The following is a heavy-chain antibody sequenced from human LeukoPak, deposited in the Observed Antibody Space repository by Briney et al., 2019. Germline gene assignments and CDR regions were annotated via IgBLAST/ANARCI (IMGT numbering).Heavy chain of an antibody. Sequence: ASVKVSCKTSGFTFTSSAMRWVRQARGQHLEWIGWIVVGSGNTNYAQKFQERVTITRDLSTSTASMELSSLRSEDTAVYYCAAQYYDSSGSLMDVWGQGTTVTVSS. V-gene: IGHV1-58*02. CDR2: IVVGSGNT. D-gene: IGHD3-22*01. CDR3: AAQYYDSSGSLMDV. CDR1: GFTFTSSA. J-gene: IGHJ6*02.